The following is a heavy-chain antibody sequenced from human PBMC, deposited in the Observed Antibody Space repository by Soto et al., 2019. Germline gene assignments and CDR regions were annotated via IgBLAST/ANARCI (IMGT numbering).Heavy chain of an antibody. J-gene: IGHJ4*02. CDR2: IIPIFGTA. V-gene: IGHV1-69*01. Sequence: GASVNVSCKASGGTFSSYAISWVRQAPGQGLEWMGGIIPIFGTANYAQKFQGRVTITADESTSTDYMELRSLRSEDTAVYYCGIEIASEYYFDYWGQGTLVTVAS. CDR3: GIEIASEYYFDY. CDR1: GGTFSSYA.